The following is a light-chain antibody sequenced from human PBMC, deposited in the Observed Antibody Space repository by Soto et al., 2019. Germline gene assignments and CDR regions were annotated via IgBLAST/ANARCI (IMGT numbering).Light chain of an antibody. V-gene: IGLV1-51*01. CDR1: SSNIGKNY. Sequence: QSVLTQPPSVSAAAGQQVTISCSGSSSNIGKNYVSWYQQFPGTAPKLLIYDNNKRPSGIPDRFSASKSGTSATLDITGLQTGDEADYYCGTRDGSLSAGVFGGGTKLTVL. CDR3: GTRDGSLSAGV. J-gene: IGLJ2*01. CDR2: DNN.